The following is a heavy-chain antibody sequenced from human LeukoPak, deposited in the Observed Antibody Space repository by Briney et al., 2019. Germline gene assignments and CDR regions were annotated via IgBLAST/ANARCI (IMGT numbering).Heavy chain of an antibody. CDR1: GGSFSGYY. CDR3: ARSMITFGGVRY. D-gene: IGHD3-16*01. J-gene: IGHJ4*02. CDR2: INHSGST. V-gene: IGHV4-34*01. Sequence: SETLSLTCAVYGGSFSGYYWSWIRQPPGKGLEWIGEINHSGSTNYNPSLKSRVTISVDTSKNQFSLRLSSVTAADTAVYYCARSMITFGGVRYWGQGTLVTVSS.